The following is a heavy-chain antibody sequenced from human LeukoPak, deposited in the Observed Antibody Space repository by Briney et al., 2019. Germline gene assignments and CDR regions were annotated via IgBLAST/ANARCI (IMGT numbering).Heavy chain of an antibody. J-gene: IGHJ4*02. D-gene: IGHD6-19*01. V-gene: IGHV3-30*02. CDR2: IRSDGSNK. CDR3: ARDRRLGAVAGRDFDY. Sequence: GGSLRLSCAGSGFSFSSYGMHWVRQAPGKGLEWMAFIRSDGSNKYYADSVKGRFTISRDNSKNTLYLQMNSLRAEDTAVYYCARDRRLGAVAGRDFDYWGQGTLVTVSS. CDR1: GFSFSSYG.